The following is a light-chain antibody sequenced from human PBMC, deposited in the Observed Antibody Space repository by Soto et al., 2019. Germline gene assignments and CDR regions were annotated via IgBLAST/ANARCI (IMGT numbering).Light chain of an antibody. CDR1: QSVSSSF. CDR3: QRYGSSTT. V-gene: IGKV3-20*01. Sequence: EIVLTQSPGTLSLSPGERATLSCRASQSVSSSFLAWYQQKPGQAPGLLIYGASSRATGIPDRFSGSGSGTDFTLTISRLEPEDFAVYYCQRYGSSTTFGQGTKVDIK. CDR2: GAS. J-gene: IGKJ1*01.